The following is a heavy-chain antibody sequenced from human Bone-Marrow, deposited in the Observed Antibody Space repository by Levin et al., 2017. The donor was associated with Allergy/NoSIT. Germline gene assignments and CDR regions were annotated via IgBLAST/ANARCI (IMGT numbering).Heavy chain of an antibody. CDR1: GGSFSGYY. D-gene: IGHD3-3*01. Sequence: SQTLSLTCAVYGGSFSGYYWSWIRQPPGKGLEWIGEINHSGSTNYNPSLKSRVTISVDTSKNQFSLKLSSVTAADTAVYYCARGRGVTIFGVVIIPLYYFDYWGQGTLVTVSS. CDR2: INHSGST. J-gene: IGHJ4*02. CDR3: ARGRGVTIFGVVIIPLYYFDY. V-gene: IGHV4-34*01.